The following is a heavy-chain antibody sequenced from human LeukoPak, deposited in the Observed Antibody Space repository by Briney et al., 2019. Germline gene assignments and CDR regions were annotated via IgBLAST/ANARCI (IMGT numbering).Heavy chain of an antibody. Sequence: PSETLSLTCTVSAGSISSSSYSWGWIRQPPGKGLEWIGSIYYSGSTYYNPSLKSRVTISVDTSKNQFSLKLSSVTAADTAVYYCARDHAVYSFFDCWGQGTLVTVSS. J-gene: IGHJ4*02. CDR1: AGSISSSSYS. CDR3: ARDHAVYSFFDC. D-gene: IGHD2-15*01. CDR2: IYYSGST. V-gene: IGHV4-39*07.